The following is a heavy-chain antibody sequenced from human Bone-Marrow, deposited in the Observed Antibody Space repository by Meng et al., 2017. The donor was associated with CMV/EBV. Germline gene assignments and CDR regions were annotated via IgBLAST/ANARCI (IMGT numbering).Heavy chain of an antibody. CDR3: ARGRGYSGYDVG. CDR1: GGSISSYY. D-gene: IGHD5-12*01. V-gene: IGHV4-59*01. Sequence: SETLSLTCTVSGGSISSYYWSWIRQPPGKGLEWIGYIYYSGSTNYNPSLKSRVTISVDTSKNQFSLKLSSVTAADTAVYYCARGRGYSGYDVGWGQGPLVTGSS. J-gene: IGHJ4*02. CDR2: IYYSGST.